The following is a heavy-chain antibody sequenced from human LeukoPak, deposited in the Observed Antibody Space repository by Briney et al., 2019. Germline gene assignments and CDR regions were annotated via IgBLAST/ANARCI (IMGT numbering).Heavy chain of an antibody. CDR2: ISYDGSNK. V-gene: IGHV3-30*19. D-gene: IGHD3-3*01. CDR1: AFTFSTYG. CDR3: ASEIIFGSFDY. J-gene: IGHJ4*02. Sequence: GGSLRLSCAASAFTFSTYGMHWVRQAPGKGLEWVAVISYDGSNKYYADSVKGRFTISRDNSKNTLYLQMNSLRAEDTAVYYCASEIIFGSFDYWGQGTLVTVSS.